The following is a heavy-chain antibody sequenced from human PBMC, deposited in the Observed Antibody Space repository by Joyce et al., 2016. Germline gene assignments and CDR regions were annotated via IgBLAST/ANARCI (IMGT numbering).Heavy chain of an antibody. V-gene: IGHV5-51*01. D-gene: IGHD2-21*01. Sequence: DVQMVQSGAEVKKPGESLKISCKGSGYSFSGDWIGWVRQMPGKGREWRGIIYPGDSDTIYIPSFQGQVTISADKSINTAYLQWSSLKASDTAMYYCARHLSPLVHPDAFAIWGQGTTVTVSS. CDR1: GYSFSGDW. J-gene: IGHJ3*02. CDR2: IYPGDSDT. CDR3: ARHLSPLVHPDAFAI.